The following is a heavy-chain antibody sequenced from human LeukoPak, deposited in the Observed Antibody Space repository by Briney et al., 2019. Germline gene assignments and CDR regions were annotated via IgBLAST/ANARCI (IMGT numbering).Heavy chain of an antibody. J-gene: IGHJ4*02. Sequence: ASVKVSCKASGYTFTGYYMHWVRQAPGQGLEWMGWINPNSGGTNYAQKFQGRVTMTRDTSISTAYMELSRLRSDDPAVYYCARDSHDSSGYSYNYWGQGTLVTVSS. V-gene: IGHV1-2*02. CDR3: ARDSHDSSGYSYNY. D-gene: IGHD3-22*01. CDR2: INPNSGGT. CDR1: GYTFTGYY.